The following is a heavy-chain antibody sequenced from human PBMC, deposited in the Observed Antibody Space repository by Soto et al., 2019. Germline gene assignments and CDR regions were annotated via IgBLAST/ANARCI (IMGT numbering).Heavy chain of an antibody. V-gene: IGHV1-18*01. Sequence: ASVKVSCKASGYTFTSYGISWVRQAPGQGLEWMGWISAYNGNTNYAQKLQGRVTMTTDTSTSTAYMELRSLRSDDTAVYYCASYWVPAIAVAGMVYDYWGQGTLVTVSS. CDR2: ISAYNGNT. D-gene: IGHD6-19*01. CDR3: ASYWVPAIAVAGMVYDY. CDR1: GYTFTSYG. J-gene: IGHJ4*02.